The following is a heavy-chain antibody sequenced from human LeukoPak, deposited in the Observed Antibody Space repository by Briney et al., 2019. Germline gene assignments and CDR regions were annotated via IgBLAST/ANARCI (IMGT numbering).Heavy chain of an antibody. CDR1: GGSISSYY. Sequence: SETLSLTCTVSGGSISSYYWTWIRQPPGKGLEWIGYIFYSGGSNSNPSLTIRVTISVDTSKNRFSLKLSSVTAADTAVYYCARILSEYGSSWVDDWGQGTLVTVSS. J-gene: IGHJ4*02. V-gene: IGHV4-59*08. CDR3: ARILSEYGSSWVDD. D-gene: IGHD6-13*01. CDR2: IFYSGGS.